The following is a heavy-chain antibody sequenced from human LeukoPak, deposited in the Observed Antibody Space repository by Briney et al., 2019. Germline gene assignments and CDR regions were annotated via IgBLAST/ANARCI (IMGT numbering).Heavy chain of an antibody. CDR3: ARLATLSTVAARGRTWFDA. V-gene: IGHV4-61*09. J-gene: IGHJ5*02. Sequence: PSETLSLTCTVSGGSINSGSYYWSWIRQPAGTGLEWIGHIYTTGSISHNPSLKSRVTISLDTSKNQFSLKVSSVTAADTAVYYCARLATLSTVAARGRTWFDAWGQGTLVTVSS. CDR2: IYTTGSI. D-gene: IGHD6-6*01. CDR1: GGSINSGSYY.